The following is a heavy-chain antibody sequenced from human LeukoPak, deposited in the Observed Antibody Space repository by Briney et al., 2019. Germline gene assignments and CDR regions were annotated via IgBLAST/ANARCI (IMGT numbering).Heavy chain of an antibody. Sequence: SQTLSLTCTVSGGSISSGSYYWSWIPQPAGKGLEWIGRIYTCGSTNYNPSLKSRVTISVDTSKNQFSLKLSSVTAADTAVYYCARDLAVVVPAADPYYYYYYMDVWGKGTTVTVSS. CDR2: IYTCGST. CDR3: ARDLAVVVPAADPYYYYYYMDV. J-gene: IGHJ6*03. CDR1: GGSISSGSYY. D-gene: IGHD2-2*01. V-gene: IGHV4-61*02.